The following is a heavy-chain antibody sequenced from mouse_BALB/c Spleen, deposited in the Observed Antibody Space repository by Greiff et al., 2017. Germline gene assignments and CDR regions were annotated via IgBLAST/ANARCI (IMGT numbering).Heavy chain of an antibody. Sequence: VQLQQSGAALVKPGASVKLSCTASGFNIKDTYMHWVKQRPEQGLEWIGRIDPANGNTKYDPKFQGKATITADTSSNTAYLQLSSLTSEDTAVYYCARSHYGSLGYFDVWGAGTTVTVSS. J-gene: IGHJ1*01. CDR3: ARSHYGSLGYFDV. V-gene: IGHV14-3*02. D-gene: IGHD1-1*01. CDR1: GFNIKDTY. CDR2: IDPANGNT.